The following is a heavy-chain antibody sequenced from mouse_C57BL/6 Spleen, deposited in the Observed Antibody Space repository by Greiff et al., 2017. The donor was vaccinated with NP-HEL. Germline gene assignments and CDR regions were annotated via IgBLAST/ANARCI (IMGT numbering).Heavy chain of an antibody. CDR1: GFTFSDYG. J-gene: IGHJ4*01. CDR2: ISSGSSTI. D-gene: IGHD2-12*01. V-gene: IGHV5-17*01. CDR3: ARGAYYSHLYAMDY. Sequence: EVQLVESGGGLVKPGGSLKLSCAASGFTFSDYGMHWVRQAPEKGLEWVAYISSGSSTIYYADTVKGRFTISRDNAKNTLFLQMTSLRSEDTAMYYCARGAYYSHLYAMDYWGQGTSVTVSS.